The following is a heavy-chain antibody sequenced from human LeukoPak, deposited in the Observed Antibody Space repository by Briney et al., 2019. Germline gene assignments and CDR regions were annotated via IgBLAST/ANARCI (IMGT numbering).Heavy chain of an antibody. CDR3: VKFVCGSNHCSPD. Sequence: GGSLRLSCAASGFTFTSNATSWVRQAPGKGLEWVSVISGNGVSTYYANSVKGGFTISTDNSRNTVYMEMSGLRAEDTAVYYCVKFVCGSNHCSPDWGQGTLVTVSS. D-gene: IGHD3-16*01. CDR2: ISGNGVST. CDR1: GFTFTSNA. V-gene: IGHV3-23*01. J-gene: IGHJ4*02.